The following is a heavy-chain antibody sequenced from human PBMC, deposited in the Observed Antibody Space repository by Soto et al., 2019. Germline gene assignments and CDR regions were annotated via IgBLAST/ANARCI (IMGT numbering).Heavy chain of an antibody. CDR1: GGSISSYY. V-gene: IGHV4-59*12. CDR2: IYHSGST. J-gene: IGHJ3*02. CDR3: AREVAAGHDAFDI. D-gene: IGHD6-13*01. Sequence: SETLSLTCTVSGGSISSYYWSWIRQPPGKGLEWIGYIYHSGSTNYNPSLKSRVTISVDKSKNQFSLKLSSVTAADTAVYYCAREVAAGHDAFDIWGQGTMVTVSS.